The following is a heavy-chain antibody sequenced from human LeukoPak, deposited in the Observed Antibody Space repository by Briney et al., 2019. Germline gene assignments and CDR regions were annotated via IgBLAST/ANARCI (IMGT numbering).Heavy chain of an antibody. J-gene: IGHJ4*02. Sequence: SEILSLTCTVSGGSISSSSYYWGWIRQPPGKGLEWIGSIYYSGSTYYNPSLKSRVTISVDTSKNQFSPKLSSVTAADAAVYYCARATYDSSGWYWGQGTLVTVSS. D-gene: IGHD3-22*01. CDR3: ARATYDSSGWY. CDR1: GGSISSSSYY. CDR2: IYYSGST. V-gene: IGHV4-39*07.